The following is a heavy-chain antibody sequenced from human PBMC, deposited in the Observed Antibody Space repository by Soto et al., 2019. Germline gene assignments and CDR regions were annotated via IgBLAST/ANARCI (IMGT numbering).Heavy chain of an antibody. D-gene: IGHD3-10*01. Sequence: VQLQQWGAGLLKPSETLSLTCAVHRGSFNAYSWTWVRQAPGKGLEWVSGLNGSGGSTSSADSVKGRFAISRDNSKNTLYLQMNSLRDGDTAVYYCARGFSAGKGSPPDYWGQGTLVTVSS. CDR3: ARGFSAGKGSPPDY. J-gene: IGHJ4*02. V-gene: IGHV3-23*01. CDR1: RGSFNAYS. CDR2: LNGSGGST.